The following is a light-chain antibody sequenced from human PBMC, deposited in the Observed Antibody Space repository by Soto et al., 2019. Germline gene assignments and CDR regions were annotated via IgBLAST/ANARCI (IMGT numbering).Light chain of an antibody. V-gene: IGLV4-69*01. CDR1: SGHSSYA. CDR3: QAWGTGIVV. Sequence: QSVLTQSPSASASLGASVKLTCTLSSGHSSYAIAWHQQQPEKGPRYLMKLNSDGRHSKGDGIPDRLSGSSSGAERYLTLSSGQSEHEADYYCQAWGTGIVVFGGGTQLTVL. CDR2: LNSDGRH. J-gene: IGLJ2*01.